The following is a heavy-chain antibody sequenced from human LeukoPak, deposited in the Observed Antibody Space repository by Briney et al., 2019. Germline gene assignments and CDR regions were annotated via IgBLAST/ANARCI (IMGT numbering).Heavy chain of an antibody. CDR2: IYHSGST. CDR3: ARDPRIAAAGTGGDY. CDR1: GGSISSSNW. V-gene: IGHV4-4*02. D-gene: IGHD6-13*01. J-gene: IGHJ4*02. Sequence: PSETLSLTCAVSGGSISSSNWWSWVRQPPGKRLEWIGEIYHSGSTNYNPSLKSRVTISVDKSKNQFSLKLSSVTAADTAVYYCARDPRIAAAGTGGDYWGQGTLVTVSS.